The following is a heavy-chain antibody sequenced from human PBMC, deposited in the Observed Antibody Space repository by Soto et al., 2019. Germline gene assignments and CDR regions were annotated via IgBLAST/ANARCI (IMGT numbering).Heavy chain of an antibody. CDR2: IYYSGST. CDR3: ARSAHDFWP. Sequence: SETLSLTCTVSGDSVSSSSYYWDWIRQPPGKGLEWIASIYYSGSTYYKPSLKSRVTISVDTSKNQFSLKLSSVTAADTAVYYCARSAHDFWPWGQGTLVTVSS. J-gene: IGHJ5*02. CDR1: GDSVSSSSYY. D-gene: IGHD3-3*01. V-gene: IGHV4-39*01.